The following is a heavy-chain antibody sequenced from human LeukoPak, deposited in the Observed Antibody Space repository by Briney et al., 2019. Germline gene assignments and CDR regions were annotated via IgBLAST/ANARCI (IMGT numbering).Heavy chain of an antibody. CDR1: GFTFSSYA. J-gene: IGHJ4*02. Sequence: GGSLRLSCAASGFTFSSYAMHWVRQAPGKGLEYVSAISSNGGSTYYANSVKGRFTISRDNSKNTLYLQMGSLRAEDMAVYYCARGGTDYGGNSDFDYWGQGTPVTVSS. V-gene: IGHV3-64*01. CDR3: ARGGTDYGGNSDFDY. CDR2: ISSNGGST. D-gene: IGHD4-23*01.